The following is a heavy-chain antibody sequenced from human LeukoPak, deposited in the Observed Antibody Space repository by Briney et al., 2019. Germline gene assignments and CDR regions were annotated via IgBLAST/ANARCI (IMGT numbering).Heavy chain of an antibody. CDR2: IYYSGST. Sequence: PSETLSLTCTVSGGSISSYYWSWIRQPPGKGLEWIGYIYYSGSTNYNPSLKSRVTISVDTSKNQFSLKLGSVTAADTAMYYCARVRITGTINWFDPWGQGTLVTVSS. D-gene: IGHD1-7*01. CDR3: ARVRITGTINWFDP. V-gene: IGHV4-59*01. CDR1: GGSISSYY. J-gene: IGHJ5*02.